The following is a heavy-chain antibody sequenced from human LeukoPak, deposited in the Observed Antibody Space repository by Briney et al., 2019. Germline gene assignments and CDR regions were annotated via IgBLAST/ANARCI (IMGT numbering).Heavy chain of an antibody. CDR3: ATKQWLAPPPDS. J-gene: IGHJ4*02. Sequence: GGSLRLSCAASGFTFSKYWMLWVSQAPGKGLECVSRINTDGTVTTYADSVKGRFTVSRDNADNTMFLQMNSVRDEDTAVYYCATKQWLAPPPDSWGQGTPVTVSS. CDR1: GFTFSKYW. D-gene: IGHD6-19*01. V-gene: IGHV3-74*01. CDR2: INTDGTVT.